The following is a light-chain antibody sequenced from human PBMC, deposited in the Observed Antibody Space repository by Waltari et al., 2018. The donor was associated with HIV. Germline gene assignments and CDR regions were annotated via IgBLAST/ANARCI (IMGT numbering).Light chain of an antibody. CDR1: SRRSYY. CDR3: NSRDSSGNHRVV. CDR2: GKN. J-gene: IGLJ2*01. Sequence: SSELTQDPAVSVALGQTVRITCQGDSRRSYYASWYQQKPGQAPVRVIYGKNNRPSGIPDRFSGSSSGNTASLTITGAQAEDEADYYCNSRDSSGNHRVVFGGGTKLTVL. V-gene: IGLV3-19*01.